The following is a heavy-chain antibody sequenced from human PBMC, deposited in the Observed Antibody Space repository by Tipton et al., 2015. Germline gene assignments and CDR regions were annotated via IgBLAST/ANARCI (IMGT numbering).Heavy chain of an antibody. V-gene: IGHV3-73*01. J-gene: IGHJ4*02. CDR3: ASGDHEDSSGYEYFDY. D-gene: IGHD3-22*01. CDR2: IRNKANNHAT. Sequence: SLRLSCAASGFSFSGSSMHWVRQASGKGLEWVGRIRNKANNHATSYGVPVKGRFTISRDNSKNTLYLQMNSLRVEDTAVYYCASGDHEDSSGYEYFDYWGQGTLVTVSS. CDR1: GFSFSGSS.